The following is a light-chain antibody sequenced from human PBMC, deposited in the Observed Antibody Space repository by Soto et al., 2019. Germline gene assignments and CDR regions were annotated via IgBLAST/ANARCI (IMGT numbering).Light chain of an antibody. CDR3: QQYNNWPPIT. V-gene: IGKV3-11*01. CDR2: DAS. Sequence: PGERATLSCRASQSVSRYLAWYQQRPGQTPRLLIYDASNRASGIPARFSGSGSGTDFTLSISSLEPEDFAVYYCQQYNNWPPITFGQGTRLEIK. J-gene: IGKJ5*01. CDR1: QSVSRY.